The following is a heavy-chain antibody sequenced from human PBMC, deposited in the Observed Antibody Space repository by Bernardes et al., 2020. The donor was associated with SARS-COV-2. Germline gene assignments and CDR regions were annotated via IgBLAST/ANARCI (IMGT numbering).Heavy chain of an antibody. CDR2: FDPEDGET. Sequence: ASVKVSCKVSGHTLIELSMHWVRQAPGKGLEWMGAFDPEDGETIYAQKFQGRVTMTEDSSTDTAYMEVRSLRSEDTAVYYCATKEVDILTGEYKNAFDIWGQGTMVTVSS. CDR3: ATKEVDILTGEYKNAFDI. V-gene: IGHV1-24*01. CDR1: GHTLIELS. J-gene: IGHJ3*02. D-gene: IGHD3-9*01.